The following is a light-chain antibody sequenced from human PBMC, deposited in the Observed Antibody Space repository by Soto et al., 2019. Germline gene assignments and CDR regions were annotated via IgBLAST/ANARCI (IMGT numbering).Light chain of an antibody. CDR1: SGDIGNYNL. CDR3: SSYAGSNNFV. CDR2: EGS. J-gene: IGLJ1*01. V-gene: IGLV2-14*02. Sequence: QSVLTQPASVSGSPGQSITISCTGTSGDIGNYNLVSWYQQRPGKAPKLMIYEGSKRPSGVSSRFSGSKSSNTASLTVSGLQADDEAYYYCSSYAGSNNFVFGTGTKLTVL.